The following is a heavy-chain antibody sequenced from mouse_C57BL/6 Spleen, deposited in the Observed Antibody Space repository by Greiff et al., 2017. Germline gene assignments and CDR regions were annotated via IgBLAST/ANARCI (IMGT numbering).Heavy chain of an antibody. Sequence: VQLQQSGAELAKPGASVKLSCKASGYTFPSYWMPWVKQRPGQGREWIGYINPSSGYTKYNQKFKDKATLTADKSSSTAYMQLSSLTYEDSAVYYCALYYDYPFDYWGQGTTLTVSS. J-gene: IGHJ2*01. CDR1: GYTFPSYW. D-gene: IGHD2-4*01. CDR2: INPSSGYT. CDR3: ALYYDYPFDY. V-gene: IGHV1-7*01.